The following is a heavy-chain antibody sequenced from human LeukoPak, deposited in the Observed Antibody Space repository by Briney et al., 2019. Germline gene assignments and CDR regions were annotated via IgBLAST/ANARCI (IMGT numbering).Heavy chain of an antibody. CDR2: IYHSGST. CDR1: GYSISSGYY. V-gene: IGHV4-38-2*02. Sequence: SETLSLTCTVSGYSISSGYYWGWIRQPPGKGLEWIGSIYHSGSTYYNPSLKSRVTISVDTSKNQFSLKLSSVTAADTAVYYCARLHDILTGYYALDYWGQGTLVTVSS. CDR3: ARLHDILTGYYALDY. J-gene: IGHJ4*02. D-gene: IGHD3-9*01.